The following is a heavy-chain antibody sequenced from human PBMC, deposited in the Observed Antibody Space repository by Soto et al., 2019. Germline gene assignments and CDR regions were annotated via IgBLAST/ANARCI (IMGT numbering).Heavy chain of an antibody. V-gene: IGHV4-61*01. CDR2: IYYSGST. Sequence: ETLSLTGTVSVDSFSSATYSWNWILQPPGKGLEWIGNIYYSGSTNYNPSLKSRVTISVDTSKNQFSLKLSSVTAADTAVYYCARGDYDFWSGSPKNIRFDPWGQGTLVTVSS. J-gene: IGHJ5*02. CDR3: ARGDYDFWSGSPKNIRFDP. CDR1: VDSFSSATYS. D-gene: IGHD3-3*01.